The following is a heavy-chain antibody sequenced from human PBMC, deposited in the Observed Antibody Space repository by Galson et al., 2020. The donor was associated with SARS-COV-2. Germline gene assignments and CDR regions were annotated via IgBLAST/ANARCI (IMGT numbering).Heavy chain of an antibody. CDR1: GGTFSSYA. Sequence: SVKVSCKASGGTFSSYAISWVRQAPGQGLEWMGGIIPIFGTANYAQKFQGRVTITADESTSTAYMELSSLRSEDTAVYYCASWPYCGGDCYSRVDYWGQGTLVTVSS. V-gene: IGHV1-69*13. CDR2: IIPIFGTA. J-gene: IGHJ4*02. D-gene: IGHD2-21*02. CDR3: ASWPYCGGDCYSRVDY.